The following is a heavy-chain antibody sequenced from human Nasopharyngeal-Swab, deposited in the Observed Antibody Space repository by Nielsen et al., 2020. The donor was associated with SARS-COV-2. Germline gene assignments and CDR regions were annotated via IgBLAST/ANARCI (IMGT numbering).Heavy chain of an antibody. Sequence: QAPGKGLEWVAVIWYDGSNKYYADSVKGRFTISRDNSKNTLYLQMNSLRAEDTAVYYCARDSDSGYSLDAFDIWGQGTMVTVSS. V-gene: IGHV3-33*01. CDR2: IWYDGSNK. D-gene: IGHD5-12*01. CDR3: ARDSDSGYSLDAFDI. J-gene: IGHJ3*02.